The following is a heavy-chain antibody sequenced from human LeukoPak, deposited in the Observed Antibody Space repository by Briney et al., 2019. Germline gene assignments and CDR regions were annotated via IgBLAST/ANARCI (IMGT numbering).Heavy chain of an antibody. CDR3: ARESQYTGYEMPAY. Sequence: ASVKVSCKASGYTSTSYGISWVRQAPGQGLEWMGWISAYNGNTNYAQKLQGRVTMTTDTSTSSAYMELRSLRSDDTAVYYCARESQYTGYEMPAYWGQGTLVTVSS. J-gene: IGHJ4*02. CDR1: GYTSTSYG. D-gene: IGHD5-12*01. V-gene: IGHV1-18*01. CDR2: ISAYNGNT.